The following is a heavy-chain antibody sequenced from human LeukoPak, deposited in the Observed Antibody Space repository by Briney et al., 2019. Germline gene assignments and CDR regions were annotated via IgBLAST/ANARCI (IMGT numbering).Heavy chain of an antibody. Sequence: ETLSLTCAVYGGSFSGYYWSWVRQAPGKGLEWVANIKQDGSEKYYVDSVKGRFTISRDNAKNSLYLQMNSLRAEDTAVYYCARVSYYYDTRVYWGQGTLVTVSS. V-gene: IGHV3-7*01. J-gene: IGHJ4*02. CDR3: ARVSYYYDTRVY. CDR1: GGSFSGYY. CDR2: IKQDGSEK. D-gene: IGHD3-22*01.